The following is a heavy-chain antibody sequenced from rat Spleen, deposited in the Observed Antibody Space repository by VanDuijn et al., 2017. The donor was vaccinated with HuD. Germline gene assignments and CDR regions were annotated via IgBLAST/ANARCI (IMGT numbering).Heavy chain of an antibody. J-gene: IGHJ4*01. CDR3: ARHNSGYGVMDA. Sequence: EVQLVESGGGLVQPGRSLKLSCAASGFTFRNYGMTWVRQAPTKGLEWVATISYDGSSTYYRDSVKGRFTISRDNAKSTLYLQMDSLRSEDTATYYCARHNSGYGVMDAWGQGASVTVSS. D-gene: IGHD4-3*01. CDR2: ISYDGSST. V-gene: IGHV5-29*01. CDR1: GFTFRNYG.